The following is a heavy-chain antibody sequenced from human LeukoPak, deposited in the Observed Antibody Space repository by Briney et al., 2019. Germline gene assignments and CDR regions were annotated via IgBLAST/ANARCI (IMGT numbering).Heavy chain of an antibody. CDR1: GGSFSGYY. J-gene: IGHJ4*02. CDR2: INHSGST. V-gene: IGHV4-34*01. Sequence: TSETLSLTCAVHGGSFSGYYRSWIRQPPGKGLEWIGEINHSGSTNYNPSLKSRVTISVDTSKNQFSLKLSSVTAADTAVYYCARGRSYYYGSGSHFYWGQGTLVTVSS. CDR3: ARGRSYYYGSGSHFY. D-gene: IGHD3-10*01.